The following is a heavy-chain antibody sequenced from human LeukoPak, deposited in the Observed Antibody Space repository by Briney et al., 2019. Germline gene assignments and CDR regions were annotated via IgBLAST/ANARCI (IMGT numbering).Heavy chain of an antibody. CDR1: GFTFSSYS. CDR2: ISSSSSYI. CDR3: AIVARECSITSCYIDS. Sequence: PGGSLRLSCAASGFTFSSYSMNWVRQAPGKGLEWVSSISSSSSYIYYADSVKGRFTISRDNAKNSLYLQMNSLRAEDTAVYYCAIVARECSITSCYIDSWGQGTLVTVSS. D-gene: IGHD2-2*01. V-gene: IGHV3-21*01. J-gene: IGHJ4*02.